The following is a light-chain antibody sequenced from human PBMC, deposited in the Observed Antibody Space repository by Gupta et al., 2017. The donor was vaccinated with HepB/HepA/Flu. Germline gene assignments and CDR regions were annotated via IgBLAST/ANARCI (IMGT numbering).Light chain of an antibody. J-gene: IGLJ2*01. CDR2: RDY. CDR1: TSNIGRNS. CDR3: VAWDDTRSGAV. Sequence: QSALTQPPSASGTPGQRVTISCSGGTSNIGRNSVYWYQQFPGSAPQLLIYRDYQRPSGVPERFSGSKSGTSASLAISGLRSGDEAHYYCVAWDDTRSGAVFGGGTKLTVL. V-gene: IGLV1-47*01.